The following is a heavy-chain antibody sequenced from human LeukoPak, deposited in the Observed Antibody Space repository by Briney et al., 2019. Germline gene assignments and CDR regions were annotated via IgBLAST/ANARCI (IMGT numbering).Heavy chain of an antibody. CDR3: ARLQSYYFNY. Sequence: GESLKISCKGSGYSFTSYWISWVRQMPGKGLEWMGNIDPSDSYTNYSPSFQGHVTISADKSISTAYLQWSSLKASDIAMYYCARLQSYYFNYWGQGTLVTVSS. CDR2: IDPSDSYT. J-gene: IGHJ4*02. V-gene: IGHV5-10-1*01. CDR1: GYSFTSYW. D-gene: IGHD4-11*01.